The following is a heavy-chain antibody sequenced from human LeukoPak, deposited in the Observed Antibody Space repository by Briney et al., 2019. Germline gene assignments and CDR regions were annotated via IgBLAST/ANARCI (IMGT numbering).Heavy chain of an antibody. CDR1: GFTFSRYS. D-gene: IGHD3-22*01. J-gene: IGHJ4*02. CDR3: AKAYYYYDSSGYYF. Sequence: GGSLRLSCAASGFTFSRYSMNWVRQAPGKGLEWVSAISGSGGSTYYADSVKGRFTISRDNSKNTLYLQMNSLRAEDTAVYYCAKAYYYYDSSGYYFWGQGTLVTVSS. V-gene: IGHV3-23*01. CDR2: ISGSGGST.